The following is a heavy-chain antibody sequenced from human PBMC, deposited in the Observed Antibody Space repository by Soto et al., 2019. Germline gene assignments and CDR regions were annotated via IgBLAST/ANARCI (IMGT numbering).Heavy chain of an antibody. CDR3: AKGDRIAAAGHFDY. Sequence: QVQLVESGGGVVQPGRSLRLSCAASGFTFSSYGMHWVRQAPGKGLEWVAVISYDGNNKYYADSVKGRFTISRDNSKNTLYLQMNSLRAEDTAVDYCAKGDRIAAAGHFDYWGQGTLVTVSS. CDR1: GFTFSSYG. V-gene: IGHV3-30*18. J-gene: IGHJ4*02. CDR2: ISYDGNNK. D-gene: IGHD6-13*01.